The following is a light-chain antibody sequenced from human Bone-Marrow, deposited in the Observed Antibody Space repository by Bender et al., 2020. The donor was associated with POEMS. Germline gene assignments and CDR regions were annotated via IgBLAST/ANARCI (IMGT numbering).Light chain of an antibody. CDR2: ANI. V-gene: IGLV1-40*01. J-gene: IGLJ3*02. Sequence: SGSSANIGNNPVSWYQQLPGTAPKLLIYANINRPSEIPDRFSGSQSGTSASLAITGLQSEDEAAYFCQSYDSDLNGWVFGGGTKLTVL. CDR1: SANIGNNP. CDR3: QSYDSDLNGWV.